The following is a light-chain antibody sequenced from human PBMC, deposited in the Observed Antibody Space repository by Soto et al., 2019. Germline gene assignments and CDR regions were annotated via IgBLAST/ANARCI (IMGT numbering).Light chain of an antibody. CDR2: LDSDGSH. CDR3: QTWGTGIRV. CDR1: SGHSSNA. J-gene: IGLJ3*02. V-gene: IGLV4-69*01. Sequence: QTVVTQSPSASASLGASVKLTCTLSSGHSSNAIAWHQQQPEKGPRYLMKLDSDGSHSKGDGIPDRFSGSSSGAERYLTISSLQSEDEADYYYQTWGTGIRVFGGGTQLTVL.